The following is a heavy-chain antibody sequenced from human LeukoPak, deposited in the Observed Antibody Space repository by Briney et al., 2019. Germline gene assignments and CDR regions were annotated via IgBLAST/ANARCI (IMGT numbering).Heavy chain of an antibody. CDR1: GFSLSTSGVG. Sequence: ESGPTLVNPTQTLTLTCTFSGFSLSTSGVGVGWIRQPPGKALEWLALIYWNDDKRYSPSLKSRLTITKDTSKNQVVLTMTNMDPVDTATYYCAHRLSFERSGPRDPIYYFDYWGQGTLVTVSS. CDR2: IYWNDDK. D-gene: IGHD6-19*01. J-gene: IGHJ4*02. V-gene: IGHV2-5*01. CDR3: AHRLSFERSGPRDPIYYFDY.